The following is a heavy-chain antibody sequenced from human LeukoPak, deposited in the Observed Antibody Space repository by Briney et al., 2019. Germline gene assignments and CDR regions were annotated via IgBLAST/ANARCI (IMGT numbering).Heavy chain of an antibody. CDR2: ISWESGKI. CDR3: AKDIRAYDYHGMDV. Sequence: GGSQRLSCAASGFIFDDYAMHWVRQAPGKGLEWVSGISWESGKIDYADSVRGRFTISRDNAKNSLYLQMSSLRADDTALYYCAKDIRAYDYHGMDVWGQGATVTVSS. V-gene: IGHV3-9*01. CDR1: GFIFDDYA. J-gene: IGHJ6*02.